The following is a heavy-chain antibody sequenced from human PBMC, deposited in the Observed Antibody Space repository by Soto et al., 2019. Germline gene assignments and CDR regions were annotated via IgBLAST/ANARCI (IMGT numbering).Heavy chain of an antibody. CDR1: GFTFSTYG. Sequence: QVQLVESGGGVVQPGKSLRLSCAASGFTFSTYGMHWVRQAPGKGLEWVALIWYDGSKKYYADSAKGRFAISRDNSKNTLYLQMNSLRGEDTAVYHCARGGSMPRGVFYRDGMDVWGQGTTVTVSS. J-gene: IGHJ6*02. V-gene: IGHV3-33*01. CDR2: IWYDGSKK. CDR3: ARGGSMPRGVFYRDGMDV. D-gene: IGHD3-10*01.